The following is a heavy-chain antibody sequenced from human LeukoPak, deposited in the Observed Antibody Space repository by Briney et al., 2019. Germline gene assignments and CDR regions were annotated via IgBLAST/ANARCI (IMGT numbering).Heavy chain of an antibody. D-gene: IGHD2-2*01. J-gene: IGHJ6*02. CDR3: ARDRLGYCSSTSCRNYYYYGMDV. CDR1: GGSISSGGDYY. CDR2: IYYTGST. Sequence: SETLSLTCTVSGGSISSGGDYYWSWIRQHPGEGLEWIGHIYYTGSTKDNPSLRSRVTISVDTSKNQFALKLMSVTAADTAVYYCARDRLGYCSSTSCRNYYYYGMDVWGQGTTVTVSS. V-gene: IGHV4-61*08.